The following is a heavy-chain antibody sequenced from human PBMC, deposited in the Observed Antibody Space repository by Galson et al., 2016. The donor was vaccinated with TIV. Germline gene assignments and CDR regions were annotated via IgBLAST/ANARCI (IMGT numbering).Heavy chain of an antibody. CDR2: ISAYNGDI. CDR3: ATELSCSSISCYYYYGLYV. CDR1: GYSFLSYG. V-gene: IGHV1-18*04. Sequence: SVKVSCKASGYSFLSYGMTWVRQAPGRGLEWLGWISAYNGDIKSARTFQGRVTMTTDTSTNTAYMELSSLGSDDTAVYYCATELSCSSISCYYYYGLYVWGHGTTVTVSS. D-gene: IGHD2-2*01. J-gene: IGHJ6*02.